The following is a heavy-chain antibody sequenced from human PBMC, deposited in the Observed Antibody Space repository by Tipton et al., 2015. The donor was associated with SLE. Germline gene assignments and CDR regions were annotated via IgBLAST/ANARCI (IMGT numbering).Heavy chain of an antibody. J-gene: IGHJ6*03. Sequence: TLSLTCTVSGGSISSGSYYWSWIRQPAGKGLEWIGRIYTSGSTNYNPSLKSRVTISVDTSKNQFSLKLGSVTAADTAIYYCARESFTNDFYYYMDVWGKGTTVTVSS. D-gene: IGHD2-8*01. V-gene: IGHV4-61*02. CDR3: ARESFTNDFYYYMDV. CDR1: GGSISSGSYY. CDR2: IYTSGST.